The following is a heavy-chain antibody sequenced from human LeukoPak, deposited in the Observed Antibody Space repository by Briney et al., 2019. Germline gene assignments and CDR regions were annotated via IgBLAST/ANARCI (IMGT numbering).Heavy chain of an antibody. V-gene: IGHV4-61*10. D-gene: IGHD3-3*01. CDR1: GGSVSDGNYY. J-gene: IGHJ4*02. CDR2: IYYSGST. CDR3: ARYPGGDFWSGYYPDYFDY. Sequence: SETLSLTCTVSGGSVSDGNYYWTWVRQPAGKGLEWIGYIYYSGSTNYNPSLKSRVTISVDTSKNQFSLKLSSVTAADTAVYYCARYPGGDFWSGYYPDYFDYWGQGTLVTVSS.